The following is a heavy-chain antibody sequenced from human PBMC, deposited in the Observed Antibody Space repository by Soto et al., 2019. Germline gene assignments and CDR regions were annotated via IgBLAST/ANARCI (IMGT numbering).Heavy chain of an antibody. Sequence: QVQLVESGGGVVQPGRSLRLSCAASGFTFSSYGMHWVRQAPGKGLEWVAVISYDGSNKYYADSVKGRFTISRDNSKNTLYLQMNSLRAEDTAVYYCAKAYCGGDCYDYYFDYWGQGTLVTVSS. CDR3: AKAYCGGDCYDYYFDY. J-gene: IGHJ4*02. D-gene: IGHD2-21*02. CDR2: ISYDGSNK. CDR1: GFTFSSYG. V-gene: IGHV3-30*18.